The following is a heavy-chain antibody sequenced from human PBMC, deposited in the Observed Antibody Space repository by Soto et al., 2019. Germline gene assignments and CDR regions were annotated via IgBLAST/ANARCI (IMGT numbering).Heavy chain of an antibody. CDR3: AGGWFFFDY. Sequence: QVQLVESGGGVVQPGRSLRLSCAAYGFIFNAYGMHWARQAPGKGLEWVAGISSDGNNKYYADSVKGRFTISRDNSKNTLYLQMNSLRTEDTAVYYCAGGWFFFDYCGQGTLVTVSS. CDR2: ISSDGNNK. D-gene: IGHD6-19*01. J-gene: IGHJ4*02. V-gene: IGHV3-30*03. CDR1: GFIFNAYG.